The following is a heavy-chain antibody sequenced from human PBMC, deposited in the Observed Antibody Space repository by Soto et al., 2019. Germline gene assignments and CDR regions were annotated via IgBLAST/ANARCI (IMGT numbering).Heavy chain of an antibody. D-gene: IGHD3-22*01. Sequence: QLQLQESGSGLVTPSQTLSLTCAVSGGSISSEGYSWSWSRQPPGKGLEWIGYIYHSGNTYYTPSLKSRATISMDNSKNQFSLKVHSVTAADTAVYYCDRAGNYDSIGLYPPEYFPHWGQGTLVTVSS. CDR3: DRAGNYDSIGLYPPEYFPH. CDR1: GGSISSEGYS. CDR2: IYHSGNT. J-gene: IGHJ1*01. V-gene: IGHV4-30-2*01.